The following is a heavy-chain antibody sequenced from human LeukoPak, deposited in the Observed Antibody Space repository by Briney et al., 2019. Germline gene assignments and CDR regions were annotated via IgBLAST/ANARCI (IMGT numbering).Heavy chain of an antibody. V-gene: IGHV1-8*01. Sequence: ASVKVSCKASGYTFTSYDINWVRQATGQGLEWMGWMNPNSGNTGYAQKFQGRVTITADKSTSTAYMELSSLRSEDTAVYYCAREDTYYYDSSGSFDYWGQGTLVTVSS. CDR1: GYTFTSYD. D-gene: IGHD3-22*01. CDR3: AREDTYYYDSSGSFDY. CDR2: MNPNSGNT. J-gene: IGHJ4*02.